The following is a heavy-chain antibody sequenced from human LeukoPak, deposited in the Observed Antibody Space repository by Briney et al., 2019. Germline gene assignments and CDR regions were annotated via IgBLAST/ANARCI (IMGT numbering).Heavy chain of an antibody. CDR3: AKTLRDLEWLTGELDV. CDR2: ISWNSGST. V-gene: IGHV3-9*01. Sequence: GGSLRLSCAASGFTFSDYAMHWVRQAPGKGLEWVSGISWNSGSTGYADSVKGRFTISRDNAKNSLYLQMNSLRAEDTAVYHCAKTLRDLEWLTGELDVWGQGTAVTVSS. D-gene: IGHD3-3*01. J-gene: IGHJ6*02. CDR1: GFTFSDYA.